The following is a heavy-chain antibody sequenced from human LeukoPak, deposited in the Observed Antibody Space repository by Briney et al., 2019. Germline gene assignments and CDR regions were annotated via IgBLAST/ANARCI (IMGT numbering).Heavy chain of an antibody. V-gene: IGHV3-7*02. CDR2: IKQGGSEK. J-gene: IGHJ6*02. CDR3: AKNGGPHGMDV. D-gene: IGHD3-16*01. CDR1: GFTFFSYW. Sequence: GGSLRLSCAASGFTFFSYWMSWVRQAPGKGLEWVANIKQGGSEKLYVDSVKGRFAISRDDAKNSLYLQLNSLRADDTAVYYCAKNGGPHGMDVWGQGTTVTVSS.